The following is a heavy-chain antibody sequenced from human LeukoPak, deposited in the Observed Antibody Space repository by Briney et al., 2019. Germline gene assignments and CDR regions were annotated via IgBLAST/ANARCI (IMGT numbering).Heavy chain of an antibody. CDR3: ASSFHVWGAFDI. D-gene: IGHD3-16*01. CDR2: IYYSGST. Sequence: SETLSLTCTVSGGSISSGDYYWSWIRQPPGKGLEWIGYIYYSGSTNYNPSLKSRVTISVDTSKNQFSLKLSSVTAADTAVYYCASSFHVWGAFDIWGQGTMVTVSS. J-gene: IGHJ3*02. V-gene: IGHV4-30-4*01. CDR1: GGSISSGDYY.